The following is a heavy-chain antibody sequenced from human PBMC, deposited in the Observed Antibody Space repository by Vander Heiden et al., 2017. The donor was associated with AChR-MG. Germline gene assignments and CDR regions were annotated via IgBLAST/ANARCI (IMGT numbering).Heavy chain of an antibody. CDR3: AGVHLEWLLYRGFYY. V-gene: IGHV4-4*07. CDR1: GGSISSYY. J-gene: IGHJ4*02. Sequence: QVQLQESGPGLVKPSETLSLTCTVSGGSISSYYWSWIRQPAGKGLEWIGRIYTSGSTNYNPSLKSRVTMSVDTSKNQFSLKLSSVTAADTAVYYCAGVHLEWLLYRGFYYWGQGTLVTVSS. D-gene: IGHD3-3*01. CDR2: IYTSGST.